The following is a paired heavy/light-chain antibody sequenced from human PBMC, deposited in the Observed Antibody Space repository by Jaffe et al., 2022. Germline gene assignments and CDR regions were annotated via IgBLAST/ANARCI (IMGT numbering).Heavy chain of an antibody. CDR3: ARINYYYYMDV. CDR1: GFSLSNARMG. Sequence: QVTLKESGPVLVKPTETLTLTCTVSGFSLSNARMGVSWIRQPPGKALEWLAHIFSNDEKSYSTSLKSRLTISKDTSKSQVVLTMTNMDPVDTATYYCARINYYYYMDVWGKGTTVTVSS. V-gene: IGHV2-26*01. CDR2: IFSNDEK. J-gene: IGHJ6*03.
Light chain of an antibody. Sequence: QSALTQPPSASGSPGQSVTISCTGTSSDVGGYNYVSWYQQHPGKAPKLMIYEVSKRPSGVPDRFSGSKSGNTASLTVSGLQAEDEADYYCSSYAGSNLVFGGGTKLTVL. CDR3: SSYAGSNLV. CDR1: SSDVGGYNY. V-gene: IGLV2-8*01. J-gene: IGLJ2*01. CDR2: EVS.